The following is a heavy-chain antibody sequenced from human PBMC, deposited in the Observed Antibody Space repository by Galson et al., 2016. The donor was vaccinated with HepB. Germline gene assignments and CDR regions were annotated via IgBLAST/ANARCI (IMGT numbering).Heavy chain of an antibody. CDR3: AKAYNSSGGLDY. CDR1: GFPFADFT. D-gene: IGHD3-22*01. J-gene: IGHJ4*02. V-gene: IGHV3-43*01. CDR2: INWDGGGK. Sequence: SLRLSCAASGFPFADFTMHWVRQAPGKGLQWVSLINWDGGGKYYAASVKGRFTISRDNSKNSLYLHMNSLTTEDTASYYCAKAYNSSGGLDYWGQGTLVTVSS.